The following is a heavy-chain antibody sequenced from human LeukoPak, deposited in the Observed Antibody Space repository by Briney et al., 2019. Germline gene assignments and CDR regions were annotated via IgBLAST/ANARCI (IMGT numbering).Heavy chain of an antibody. V-gene: IGHV1-8*01. D-gene: IGHD6-25*01. J-gene: IGHJ6*03. Sequence: ASVKVSCKASGYTFTSYDINWVRQATGQGLEWMGWMNPNSGNTGYAQKFQGRVTMTRNTSISTAYMELSSLRSEGTAVYYCSRLAESIYYYYMDVWGKGTTVTISS. CDR3: SRLAESIYYYYMDV. CDR1: GYTFTSYD. CDR2: MNPNSGNT.